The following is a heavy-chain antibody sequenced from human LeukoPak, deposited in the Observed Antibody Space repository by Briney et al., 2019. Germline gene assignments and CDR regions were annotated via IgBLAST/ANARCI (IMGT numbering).Heavy chain of an antibody. CDR1: GFTFSSYD. V-gene: IGHV3-33*01. D-gene: IGHD5-12*01. CDR2: IYYDGSNK. CDR3: ARDRVYTGYAFFDY. J-gene: IGHJ4*02. Sequence: GGSLRLSCAASGFTFSSYDMHWVRQAPGKGLEWVAHIYYDGSNKYYADSVKGRFTLSRDNSKNTLYLQMNSLRAEDMAVYYCARDRVYTGYAFFDYWGQGTLVTVSS.